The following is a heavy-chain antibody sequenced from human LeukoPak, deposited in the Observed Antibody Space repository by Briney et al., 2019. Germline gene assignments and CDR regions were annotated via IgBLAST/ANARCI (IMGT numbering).Heavy chain of an antibody. V-gene: IGHV4-4*02. J-gene: IGHJ4*02. CDR3: ARAIRGYYDSSGYYYFDY. D-gene: IGHD3-22*01. CDR1: GGSISSSNW. CDR2: IYHSGST. Sequence: SETLSLTCAVPGGSISSSNWWSWVRQPPGKGLEWIGEIYHSGSTNYNPSLKSRVTISVDKSKNQFSLKLSSVTAADTAVYYCARAIRGYYDSSGYYYFDYWGQGTLVTVSS.